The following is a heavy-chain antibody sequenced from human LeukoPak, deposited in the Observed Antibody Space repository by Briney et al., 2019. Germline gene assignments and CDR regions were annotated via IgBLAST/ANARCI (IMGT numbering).Heavy chain of an antibody. D-gene: IGHD3-22*01. Sequence: SETLSLTCTVSGGSISSSSYYWGWIRQPPGKGLEWIGSIYYSGSTYYNPSLKSRVTISVDTSKNQFSLKLSSVTAADTAVYYCATLNGDYYDSSGYYYGGIFDYWGREPWSPSPQ. CDR1: GGSISSSSYY. CDR2: IYYSGST. J-gene: IGHJ4*02. CDR3: ATLNGDYYDSSGYYYGGIFDY. V-gene: IGHV4-39*01.